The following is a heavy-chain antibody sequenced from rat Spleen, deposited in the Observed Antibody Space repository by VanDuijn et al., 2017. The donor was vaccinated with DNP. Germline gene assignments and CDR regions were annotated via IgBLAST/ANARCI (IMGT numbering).Heavy chain of an antibody. J-gene: IGHJ4*01. CDR3: VRYSTSFVMDA. CDR2: MWSGGST. Sequence: QVQLMESGPGLVQPSETLSLTCTVSGFSLTSYNVHWVRQPPGKGLEWMGVMWSGGSTAYNSLLKSRLSISRDTSKSQVFLKMNSLQTEDTATYYCVRYSTSFVMDAWGQGTSVTVSS. V-gene: IGHV2-45*01. D-gene: IGHD1-2*01. CDR1: GFSLTSYN.